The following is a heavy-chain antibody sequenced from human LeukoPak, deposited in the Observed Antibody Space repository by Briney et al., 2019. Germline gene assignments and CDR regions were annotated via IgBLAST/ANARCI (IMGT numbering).Heavy chain of an antibody. D-gene: IGHD3-3*01. Sequence: ASVKVSCKASGYTFTSYAMHWVRQAPGQRLEWMGWIIAGNGNTKYSQKFQGRVTITRDTSASTAYMELSSLRSDDTAVYYCARGDLLRFLEWLSDYWGQGTLVTVSS. J-gene: IGHJ4*02. CDR1: GYTFTSYA. V-gene: IGHV1-3*01. CDR2: IIAGNGNT. CDR3: ARGDLLRFLEWLSDY.